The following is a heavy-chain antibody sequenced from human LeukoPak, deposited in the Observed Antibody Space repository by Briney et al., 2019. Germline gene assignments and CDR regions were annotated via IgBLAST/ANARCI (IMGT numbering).Heavy chain of an antibody. J-gene: IGHJ5*02. CDR3: ARDLIVGATYDWFDP. CDR1: GGSFSGYY. Sequence: SETLSRTCAVYGGSFSGYYWSWIRQPPGKGLEWIGEINHSGSTNYNPSLKSRVTISVDTSKNQFSLRLSSVTAADTAVYYCARDLIVGATYDWFDPWGQGTLVTVSS. V-gene: IGHV4-34*01. D-gene: IGHD1-26*01. CDR2: INHSGST.